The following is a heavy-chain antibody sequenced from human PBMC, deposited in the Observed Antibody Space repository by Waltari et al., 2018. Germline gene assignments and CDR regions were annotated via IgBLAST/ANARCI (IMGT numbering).Heavy chain of an antibody. D-gene: IGHD6-6*01. CDR3: ARGASSSYGFDI. J-gene: IGHJ3*02. CDR1: GGSISTGGYF. CDR2: IYYSGNT. V-gene: IGHV4-31*03. Sequence: QVQLQESGPGLVKPSQTLSLTCTVSGGSISTGGYFWSWTRQNPGKGLEWIAYIYYSGNTYYNPSLKSRVSISVDTSKNQFSLRLNSVTVADTSVFYCARGASSSYGFDIWGQGTLVTVSS.